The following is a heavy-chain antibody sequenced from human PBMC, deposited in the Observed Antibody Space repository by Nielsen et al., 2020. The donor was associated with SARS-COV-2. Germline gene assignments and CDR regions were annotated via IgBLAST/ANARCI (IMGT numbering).Heavy chain of an antibody. J-gene: IGHJ4*02. Sequence: GESLKISCAASGFPFIRYGMHWVRQAPGKGLEWVASITMSGAYMYYADSVRGRFTVSRDNAKNSLYLQLNSLRPEDTALYFCAKSTSYSTSWGGYFDYWGQGALVTVSS. CDR2: ITMSGAYM. CDR1: GFPFIRYG. CDR3: AKSTSYSTSWGGYFDY. V-gene: IGHV3-21*04. D-gene: IGHD6-13*01.